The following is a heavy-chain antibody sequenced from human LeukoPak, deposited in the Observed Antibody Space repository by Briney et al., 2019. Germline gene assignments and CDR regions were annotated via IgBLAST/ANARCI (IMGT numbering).Heavy chain of an antibody. V-gene: IGHV4-4*07. D-gene: IGHD5-18*01. CDR2: LYPSGSA. J-gene: IGHJ6*02. CDR3: ARGIPGSYGMDV. Sequence: SETLSLTCTVSGGSISSYYCNWIRQPAPEGREWIGRLYPSGSANYNTSLKSRVTMSADTSKNQLSLKLSSVTAADTAVYYCARGIPGSYGMDVWGQGNTVTVSS. CDR1: GGSISSYY.